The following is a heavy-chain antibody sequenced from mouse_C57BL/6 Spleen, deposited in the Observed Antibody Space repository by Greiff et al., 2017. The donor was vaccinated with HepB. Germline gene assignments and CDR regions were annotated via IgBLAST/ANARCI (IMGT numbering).Heavy chain of an antibody. J-gene: IGHJ3*01. CDR1: GYTFTDYN. CDR3: ARGSYYGSSLFAY. V-gene: IGHV1-18*01. CDR2: INPNNGGT. Sequence: EVQLQQSGPELVKPGASVKIPCKASGYTFTDYNMDWVKQSHGKSLEWIGDINPNNGGTTYNQKFKGKATLTVDKSSSTAYMELRSLTSEDTAVYYCARGSYYGSSLFAYWGQGTLVTVSA. D-gene: IGHD1-1*01.